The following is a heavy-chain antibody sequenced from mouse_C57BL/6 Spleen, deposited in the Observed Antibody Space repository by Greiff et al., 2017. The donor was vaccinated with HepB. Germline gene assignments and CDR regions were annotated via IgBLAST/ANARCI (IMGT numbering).Heavy chain of an antibody. CDR3: ARDEGSNWDVPFDY. D-gene: IGHD4-1*01. J-gene: IGHJ2*01. V-gene: IGHV5-4*01. CDR2: ISDGGSYT. Sequence: EVQGVESGGGLVKPGGSLKLSCAASGFTFSSYAMSWVRQAPEKRLEWVATISDGGSYTYYPDNVKGRFTISRDNAKNNLYLQMSHRKSEDTAMYYCARDEGSNWDVPFDYWGQGTTLTVSS. CDR1: GFTFSSYA.